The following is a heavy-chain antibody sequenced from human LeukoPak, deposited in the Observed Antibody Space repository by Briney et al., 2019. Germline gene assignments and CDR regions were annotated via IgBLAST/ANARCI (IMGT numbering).Heavy chain of an antibody. D-gene: IGHD3-16*01. CDR2: IYHSGST. CDR1: GGSISSGGYS. Sequence: LSLTCAVSGGSISSGGYSWSWIRQPPGKGLEWIGYIYHSGSTYYNPSLKSRVTISVDRSKNQFSLKLSSVTAADTAVYYCARRYAPGNWFDPWGQGTLVTVSS. V-gene: IGHV4-30-2*01. CDR3: ARRYAPGNWFDP. J-gene: IGHJ5*02.